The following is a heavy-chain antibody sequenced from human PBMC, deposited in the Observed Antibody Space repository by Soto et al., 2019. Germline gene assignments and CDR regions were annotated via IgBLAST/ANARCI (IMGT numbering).Heavy chain of an antibody. CDR2: ISSSSSYI. J-gene: IGHJ6*02. CDR1: GFTFSSYG. V-gene: IGHV3-21*01. CDR3: ARDFVDDGYYYGMDV. D-gene: IGHD3-3*01. Sequence: GGSLRLSCAASGFTFSSYGMNWVRQAPGKGLEWVSSISSSSSYIYYADSVKGRFTISRDNAKNSLYLQMNSLRAEDTAVYYCARDFVDDGYYYGMDVWGQGTTVTVSS.